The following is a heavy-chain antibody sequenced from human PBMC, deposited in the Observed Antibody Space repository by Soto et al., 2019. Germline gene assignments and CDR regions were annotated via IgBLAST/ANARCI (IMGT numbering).Heavy chain of an antibody. D-gene: IGHD2-8*01. J-gene: IGHJ4*02. CDR1: GGSISSGDYY. CDR3: ARVSPTCTNGVCRYYFDY. CDR2: IYYSGST. Sequence: LSLTCTVSGGSISSGDYYWSWIRQPPGKGLEWTGYIYYSGSTYYNPSLKSRVTISVDTSKNQFSLKLSSVTAADTAVYYCARVSPTCTNGVCRYYFDYWGQGTLVTVSS. V-gene: IGHV4-30-4*01.